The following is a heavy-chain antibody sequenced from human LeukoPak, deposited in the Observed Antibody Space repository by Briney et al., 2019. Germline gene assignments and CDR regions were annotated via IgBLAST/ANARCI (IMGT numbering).Heavy chain of an antibody. J-gene: IGHJ4*02. CDR1: GFTFSSYG. CDR2: ISYDGSNK. D-gene: IGHD4-17*01. CDR3: AKDPTYGDSGDY. V-gene: IGHV3-30*18. Sequence: GGSLRLSCAVSGFTFSSYGMHWVRQAPGKGLEWVAVISYDGSNKYYADSVKGRFTISRDNSKNTLYLQMNSLRAEDTAVYYCAKDPTYGDSGDYWGQGTLVTVSS.